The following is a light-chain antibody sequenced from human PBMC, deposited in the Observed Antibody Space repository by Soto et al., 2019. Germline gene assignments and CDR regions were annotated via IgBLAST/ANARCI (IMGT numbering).Light chain of an antibody. CDR2: STS. CDR1: QAIANF. CDR3: LQRFSTPRT. V-gene: IGKV1-39*01. Sequence: DIQMTKSPSSLSASVGDIVAITCLASQAIANFLNWYQQKPGKDPKLLVYSTSTLQRGVPSRFSGSGSGIDFTLTISSLQTEDSASYYCLQRFSTPRTFGQGTKVDIK. J-gene: IGKJ1*01.